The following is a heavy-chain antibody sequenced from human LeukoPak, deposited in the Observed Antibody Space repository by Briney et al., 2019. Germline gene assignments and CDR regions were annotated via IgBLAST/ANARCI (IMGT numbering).Heavy chain of an antibody. Sequence: PGGSLRLSCAASGFTFSSYWMHWVRQAPGKGLVWVSRINSDGSSTSYADFVKGRFTISRGNAKNTLYLQMNSLRAEDTAVYYCARRTISTYYYYYMDVWGKGTTVTVSS. V-gene: IGHV3-74*01. CDR1: GFTFSSYW. D-gene: IGHD5/OR15-5a*01. J-gene: IGHJ6*03. CDR3: ARRTISTYYYYYMDV. CDR2: INSDGSST.